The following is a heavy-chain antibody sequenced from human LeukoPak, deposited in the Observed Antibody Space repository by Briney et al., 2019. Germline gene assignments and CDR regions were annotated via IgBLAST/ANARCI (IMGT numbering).Heavy chain of an antibody. V-gene: IGHV1-18*04. D-gene: IGHD6-19*01. J-gene: IGHJ4*02. CDR2: ISPYNDNS. Sequence: VASVKVSCKTSGYTFTNYGVSWVRQAPGQGLEWMGWISPYNDNSNYAEKFQGRVTLTTDTSTSTAYMELRSLRSDDTAVYYCARIAVAGPEGFDYWGQGTLVTVSS. CDR1: GYTFTNYG. CDR3: ARIAVAGPEGFDY.